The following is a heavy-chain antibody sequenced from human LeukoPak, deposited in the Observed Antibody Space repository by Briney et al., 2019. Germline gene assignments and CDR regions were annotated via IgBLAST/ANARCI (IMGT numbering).Heavy chain of an antibody. J-gene: IGHJ5*02. CDR2: IKPTGGDT. Sequence: GASVKVSCKASGYTFTNYYIHWVRQAPGQGLEWMGIIKPTGGDTSYAQKFQGRVTITTDESTSTAYMELSSLRSEDTAVYYCSSGRLGRFLEWPYNWFDPWGQGTLVTVSS. CDR1: GYTFTNYY. CDR3: SSGRLGRFLEWPYNWFDP. V-gene: IGHV1-46*01. D-gene: IGHD3-3*01.